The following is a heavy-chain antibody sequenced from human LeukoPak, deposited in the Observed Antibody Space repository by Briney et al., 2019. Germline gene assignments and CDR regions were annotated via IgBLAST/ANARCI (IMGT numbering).Heavy chain of an antibody. D-gene: IGHD1-14*01. V-gene: IGHV4-59*12. CDR2: IYYSGST. J-gene: IGHJ4*02. Sequence: SETLSLTCTVSGGSLSSYYWSWIRQPPGKGLEWIGYIYYSGSTYYNPSLKSRVTISIDTSNNQFSLKLSSVTAPDTAVYYCAREASLRNYFDYWGQGTLVTVSS. CDR3: AREASLRNYFDY. CDR1: GGSLSSYY.